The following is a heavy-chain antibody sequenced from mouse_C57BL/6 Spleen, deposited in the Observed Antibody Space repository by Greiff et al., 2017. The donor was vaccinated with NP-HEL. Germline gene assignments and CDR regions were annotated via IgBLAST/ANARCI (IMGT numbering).Heavy chain of an antibody. D-gene: IGHD2-5*01. CDR1: GYAFTNYL. Sequence: QVTLKESGAELVRPGTSVKVSCKASGYAFTNYLIEWVKQRPGQGLEWIGVINPGSGGTNYNEKFKGKATLTADKSSSTAYMQLSSLTSEDSAVYFCARTRYSNYSAWFAYWGQGTLVTVSA. CDR3: ARTRYSNYSAWFAY. CDR2: INPGSGGT. J-gene: IGHJ3*01. V-gene: IGHV1-54*01.